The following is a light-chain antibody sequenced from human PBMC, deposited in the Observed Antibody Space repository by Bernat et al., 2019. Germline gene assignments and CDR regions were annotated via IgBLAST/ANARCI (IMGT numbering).Light chain of an antibody. CDR3: PAWNSSLSAWV. V-gene: IGLV10-54*01. CDR2: RNN. CDR1: SNNVGNQG. Sequence: QAGLTQPPSVSKGLRQTATLTCTGNSNNVGNQGAAWLQQHQCHPPKLLSYRNNNRPSGISERLSASRSGNTASLTITGLHPKNEADYYCPAWNSSLSAWVFGGGTKLTVL. J-gene: IGLJ3*02.